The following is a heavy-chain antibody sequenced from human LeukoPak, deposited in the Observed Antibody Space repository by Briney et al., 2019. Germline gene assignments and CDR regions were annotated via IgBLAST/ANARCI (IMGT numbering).Heavy chain of an antibody. CDR1: GFTVSTNY. V-gene: IGHV3-66*01. CDR3: ARELAAAGDERFDY. Sequence: GGSLRLSCAASGFTVSTNYMSWVRQAPGKGLEWFSVIYSGDSTYYADSVKGRFTISRDISKNTLYLQMNSLRAEDTAVYYCARELAAAGDERFDYWGQGTLVTVSS. D-gene: IGHD6-13*01. J-gene: IGHJ4*02. CDR2: IYSGDST.